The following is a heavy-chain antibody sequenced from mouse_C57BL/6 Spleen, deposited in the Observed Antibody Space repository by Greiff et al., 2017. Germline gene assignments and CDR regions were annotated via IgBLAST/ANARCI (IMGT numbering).Heavy chain of an antibody. V-gene: IGHV1-52*01. D-gene: IGHD2-12*01. Sequence: VQLQQPGPELVRPGSSVKLSCKASGYTFTSSWMNWVKQRPIQGLEWIGNINPSDGVTHYNQKFKDKATLTVEKSSSTAYMQLSSLTSEDSAVYYGASVTTIYYDDWGKVTTLTAAS. CDR1: GYTFTSSW. J-gene: IGHJ2*01. CDR3: ASVTTIYYDD. CDR2: INPSDGVT.